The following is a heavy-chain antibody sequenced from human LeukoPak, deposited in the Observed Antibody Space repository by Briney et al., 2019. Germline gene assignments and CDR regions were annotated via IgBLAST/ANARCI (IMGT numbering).Heavy chain of an antibody. CDR2: IRYDGSNK. J-gene: IGHJ6*03. Sequence: GGSLRLSCAASGFTFRTYAMHWVRQAPGKGLEWVAFIRYDGSNKYYADSVKGRFTISRDNSKNTLYLQMNSLRAEDTAVYYCAKDPRIYYDILTGYYDHHYYYYMDVWGKGTTVTISS. D-gene: IGHD3-9*01. CDR1: GFTFRTYA. V-gene: IGHV3-30*02. CDR3: AKDPRIYYDILTGYYDHHYYYYMDV.